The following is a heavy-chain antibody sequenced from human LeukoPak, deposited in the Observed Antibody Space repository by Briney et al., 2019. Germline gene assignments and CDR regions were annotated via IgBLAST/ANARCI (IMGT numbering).Heavy chain of an antibody. Sequence: SETLSLTCAAYDGSFSTSYWSWIRQPPGKGLEWIGEISPSGSTKYNPSLKSRVTTSADTSKNQLSLRLSSVTAADTAVYYCAKGLVSSSTRWFDPWGQGTLVTVSS. D-gene: IGHD2-2*01. CDR3: AKGLVSSSTRWFDP. V-gene: IGHV4-34*01. CDR1: DGSFSTSY. J-gene: IGHJ5*02. CDR2: ISPSGST.